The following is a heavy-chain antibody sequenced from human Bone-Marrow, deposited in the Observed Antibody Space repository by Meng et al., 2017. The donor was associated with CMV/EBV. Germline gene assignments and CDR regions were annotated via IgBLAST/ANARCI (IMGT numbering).Heavy chain of an antibody. V-gene: IGHV4-59*12. Sequence: SETLSLTCTVSGGSTSSYYWSWIRQPPGKGLEWIGYIYYSGSTNYNPSLKSRVTISVDTSKNQFSLKLSSVTAADTAVYYCAREVGDIVVVPAAIFSDYWGQGTLVTVSS. J-gene: IGHJ4*02. CDR2: IYYSGST. CDR3: AREVGDIVVVPAAIFSDY. D-gene: IGHD2-2*02. CDR1: GGSTSSYY.